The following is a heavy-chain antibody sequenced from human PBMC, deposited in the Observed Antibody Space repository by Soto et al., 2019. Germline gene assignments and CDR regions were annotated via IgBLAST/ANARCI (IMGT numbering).Heavy chain of an antibody. CDR1: GGSFSDYA. Sequence: QGQLVHSAPEVKKPGSSVKVSCKASGGSFSDYAISWVRQAPGQGLEWMGGIVPKFSTANYAQKFQGRVTITADRSTTTVYLGLGSLTSDDTAVYFRARENFTADQFDSTGYWPFHRWGQGTLVSV. CDR3: ARENFTADQFDSTGYWPFHR. D-gene: IGHD3-22*01. V-gene: IGHV1-69*01. J-gene: IGHJ1*01. CDR2: IVPKFSTA.